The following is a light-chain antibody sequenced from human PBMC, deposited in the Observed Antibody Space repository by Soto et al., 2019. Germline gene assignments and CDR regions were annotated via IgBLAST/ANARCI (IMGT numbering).Light chain of an antibody. CDR2: SAS. Sequence: EVVLTQSPDNLSLSPGERATLSCRASQSVSASRLAWYQQKPGQAPRLLIYSASRRTTGTPDRFSGSGSGTDFTLTLSRLEPEDFVVYYCQQYGNSPSAFGHGTKVEIK. CDR3: QQYGNSPSA. V-gene: IGKV3-20*01. J-gene: IGKJ1*01. CDR1: QSVSASR.